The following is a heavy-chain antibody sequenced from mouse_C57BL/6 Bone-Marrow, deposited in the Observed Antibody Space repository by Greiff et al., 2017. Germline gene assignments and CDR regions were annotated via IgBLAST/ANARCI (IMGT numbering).Heavy chain of an antibody. CDR1: GYTFTSYW. V-gene: IGHV1-55*01. D-gene: IGHD2-2*01. CDR2: IYPGSGST. Sequence: QVQLQQPGAELVKPGASVKMSCKASGYTFTSYWITWVKQRPGQGLEWIGDIYPGSGSTNYNEKVKSRATLTVDTASSTAYMQLSSLTSEDTAVYYCARWYLRLQEGGYFDVWGTGTTVTVSS. J-gene: IGHJ1*03. CDR3: ARWYLRLQEGGYFDV.